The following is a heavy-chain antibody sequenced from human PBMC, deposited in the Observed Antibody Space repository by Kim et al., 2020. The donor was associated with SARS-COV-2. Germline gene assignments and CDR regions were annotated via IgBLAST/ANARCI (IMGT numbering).Heavy chain of an antibody. V-gene: IGHV4-59*13. J-gene: IGHJ2*01. Sequence: SETLSLTCSVSGGSISGYYWSWIRQPPGKGLEWIGYIYYTGSAIPSPSLRSRVTISLDTSKNQLSLRLTSVTAADTALFYFARVVPAAKNYWFFDPWGRG. D-gene: IGHD2-2*01. CDR1: GGSISGYY. CDR2: IYYTGSA. CDR3: ARVVPAAKNYWFFDP.